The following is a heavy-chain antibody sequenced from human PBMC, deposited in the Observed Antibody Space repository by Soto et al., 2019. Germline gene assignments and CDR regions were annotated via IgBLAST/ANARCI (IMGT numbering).Heavy chain of an antibody. CDR2: IYYSGTT. CDR3: ARRGIVGVDY. D-gene: IGHD1-26*01. V-gene: IGHV4-39*01. CDR1: GGSISSSSYY. Sequence: QLQLQESGQGLVKPSETLSLTCTVSGGSISSSSYYWGWIRQPPGQGLEWIGSIYYSGTTYYNPYRNRRVTISVDTSKNHFSLNLFAVTAADTAVYYCARRGIVGVDYWGQGTLFTVAS. J-gene: IGHJ4*02.